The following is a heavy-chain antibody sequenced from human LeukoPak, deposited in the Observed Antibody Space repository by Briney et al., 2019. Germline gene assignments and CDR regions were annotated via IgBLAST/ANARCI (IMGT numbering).Heavy chain of an antibody. CDR1: GYTFTGYY. Sequence: ASVKVSCKASGYTFTGYYMHWVRQAPGQGLEWMGWINPNSGGTNYAQKFQGRVAMTRDTSISTAYMELSRLRSDDTAVYYCARDRDYGDYEYYFDYWGQGTLVTVSS. CDR3: ARDRDYGDYEYYFDY. CDR2: INPNSGGT. J-gene: IGHJ4*02. D-gene: IGHD4-17*01. V-gene: IGHV1-2*02.